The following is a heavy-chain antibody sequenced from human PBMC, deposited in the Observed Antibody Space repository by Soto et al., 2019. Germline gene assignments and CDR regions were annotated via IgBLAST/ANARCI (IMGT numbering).Heavy chain of an antibody. CDR2: IYWDDDK. D-gene: IGHD3-10*01. CDR3: AHRGGSGRFYKVCY. J-gene: IGHJ4*02. V-gene: IGHV2-5*02. CDR1: GFSLSTSGVG. Sequence: QITLKESGPTLVKPTQTLTLTCTFSGFSLSTSGVGVGWIRQPPGKALEWLALIYWDDDKRYSPSLKSRLTITKDNSKNQVVLTMTNMYPVDTATYYRAHRGGSGRFYKVCYWGQGTLVTVSS.